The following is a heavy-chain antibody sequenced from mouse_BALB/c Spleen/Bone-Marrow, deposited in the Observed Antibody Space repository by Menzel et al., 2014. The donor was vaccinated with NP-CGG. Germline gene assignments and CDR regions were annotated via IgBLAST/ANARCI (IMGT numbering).Heavy chain of an antibody. Sequence: VQLQQSGAELVKPGASVKLSCTASGFNIKDTYMHWVKQRPEQGLEWIGRIDPANGNTKYDPKFQGKATITADTSSNTAYLRLSSLTSEDTAVYYCARAGRGRYFDVWGAGTTVTVSS. CDR3: ARAGRGRYFDV. CDR1: GFNIKDTY. D-gene: IGHD4-1*01. CDR2: IDPANGNT. V-gene: IGHV14-3*02. J-gene: IGHJ1*01.